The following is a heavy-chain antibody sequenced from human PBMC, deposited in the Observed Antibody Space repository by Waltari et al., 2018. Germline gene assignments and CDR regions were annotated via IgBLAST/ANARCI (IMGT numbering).Heavy chain of an antibody. Sequence: EVQLVESGGGLVQPGGSLRLSCAASGFTFNYDWMSWVRQAPGKGLERVAKINQDGSDKSYVDSVKGRFTISRDNAEKSLYLQMSSLRAEDTAVYYCARENGWSFDNWGQGTLVTVSS. V-gene: IGHV3-7*01. CDR2: INQDGSDK. CDR1: GFTFNYDW. D-gene: IGHD6-19*01. J-gene: IGHJ4*02. CDR3: ARENGWSFDN.